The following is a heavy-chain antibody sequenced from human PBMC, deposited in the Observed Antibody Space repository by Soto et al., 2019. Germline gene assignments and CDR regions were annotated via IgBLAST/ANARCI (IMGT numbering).Heavy chain of an antibody. Sequence: SEALSLTCTVSGGSISSSSYYWGWIRQPPGKGLEWIGSIYYSGSTYYNPSLKSRVTISVDTSKNQFSLKLSSVTAADTAVSYCASHSERGYVSGSYSADYYYYGLYFWGQGTSVTVSS. V-gene: IGHV4-39*01. CDR1: GGSISSSSYY. CDR3: ASHSERGYVSGSYSADYYYYGLYF. D-gene: IGHD3-10*01. CDR2: IYYSGST. J-gene: IGHJ6*02.